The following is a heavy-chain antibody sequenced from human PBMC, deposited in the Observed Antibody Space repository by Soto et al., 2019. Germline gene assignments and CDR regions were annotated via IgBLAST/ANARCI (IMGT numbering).Heavy chain of an antibody. CDR2: ISPSTGNT. CDR3: ARCYCSVGSCYTCWHFDL. Sequence: QVQLVQSGAEVKEPGASVKLSCQASGYTFMNYAISWVRQPPGQGLEWMGWISPSTGNTDQAQNFQGRVTMTLDTSTNTANMELRTLRSDDSAVYYCARCYCSVGSCYTCWHFDLWGRGTLVTVSS. J-gene: IGHJ2*01. D-gene: IGHD2-15*01. V-gene: IGHV1-18*01. CDR1: GYTFMNYA.